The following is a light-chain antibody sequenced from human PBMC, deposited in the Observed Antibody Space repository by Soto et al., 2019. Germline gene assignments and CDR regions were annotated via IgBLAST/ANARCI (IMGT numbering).Light chain of an antibody. J-gene: IGLJ3*02. CDR2: END. CDR3: AVWDNDLKAGV. CDR1: GSNIGKNY. Sequence: QSVLTQPPSVSAAPGQRVIISCSGGGSNIGKNYVFWYQHLPQTAPKLLLYENDKRPSGIPDRFFGSKSGTSATLAITGLQTGDEADYYCAVWDNDLKAGVFGGGTKLTVL. V-gene: IGLV1-51*02.